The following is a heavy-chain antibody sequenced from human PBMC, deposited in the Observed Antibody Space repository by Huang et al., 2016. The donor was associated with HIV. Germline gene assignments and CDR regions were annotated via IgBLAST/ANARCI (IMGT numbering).Heavy chain of an antibody. D-gene: IGHD6-13*01. J-gene: IGHJ4*02. CDR1: GFTFSSYG. Sequence: QVQLVESGGGVVQPGRSLRISCAASGFTFSSYGMHWVRQAPGKGLEWGAVISYDAKTKYYADSVKGRVSIARDNSKTTVYLQLNRLRLEDTAVYYCAKGGSAAAVLDFWGQGTLVTVSS. CDR3: AKGGSAAAVLDF. CDR2: ISYDAKTK. V-gene: IGHV3-30*18.